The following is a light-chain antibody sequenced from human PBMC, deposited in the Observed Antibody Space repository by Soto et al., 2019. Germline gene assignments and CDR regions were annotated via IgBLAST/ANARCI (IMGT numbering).Light chain of an antibody. Sequence: DIVMTQSPDSLALSLGERATINCKPSQSILYSSNKKNYLAWYRQKPGQSPKLLIDWASTRESGVADRFSGSGSGTDFTLTISSLQAEDVAVYYCQQYYNIPFTFGGGTKVEIK. V-gene: IGKV4-1*01. CDR2: WAS. CDR3: QQYYNIPFT. J-gene: IGKJ4*01. CDR1: QSILYSSNKKNY.